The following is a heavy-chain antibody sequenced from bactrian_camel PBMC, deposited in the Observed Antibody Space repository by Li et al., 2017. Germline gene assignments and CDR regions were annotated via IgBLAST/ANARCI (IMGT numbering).Heavy chain of an antibody. CDR2: HPVGSMPT. Sequence: HVQLVESGGGSVQAGGSLKLVCAVSGAVRDRNWMGWFRQVPGKEREGVAAHPVGSMPTYYAEPVKGRFIISHDDAENTLYLQMNSLKPEDTAMYYCAAGYRRGGWSREANFDYWGRGTQVTVS. D-gene: IGHD6*01. V-gene: IGHV3S53*01. J-gene: IGHJ6*01. CDR1: GAVRDRNW. CDR3: AAGYRRGGWSREANFDY.